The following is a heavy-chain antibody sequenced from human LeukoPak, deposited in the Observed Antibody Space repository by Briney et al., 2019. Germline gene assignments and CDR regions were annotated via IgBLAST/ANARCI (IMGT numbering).Heavy chain of an antibody. CDR2: IKQDGSEK. V-gene: IGHV3-7*01. D-gene: IGHD1-26*01. Sequence: PGGSLRLSCAASGFTSSSYWMSWVRQAPGKGLEWVANIKQDGSEKYYVDSVKGRFTISRDNAKNSLYLQMNSLRAEDTAVYYCARKGYYEPFDYWGQGTLVTVSS. CDR1: GFTSSSYW. J-gene: IGHJ4*02. CDR3: ARKGYYEPFDY.